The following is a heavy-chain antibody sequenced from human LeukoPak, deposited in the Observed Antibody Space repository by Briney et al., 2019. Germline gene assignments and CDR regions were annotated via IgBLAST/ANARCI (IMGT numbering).Heavy chain of an antibody. CDR3: ARNHYYESSGYSSSGY. CDR1: VFTFCSSI. D-gene: IGHD3-22*01. V-gene: IGHV3-21*01. Sequence: GGALRHSCAPSVFTFCSSIMRWVRPAPREGVGGGLSIFSSSGYLYYTDTLKRRFTISTDTTKNSLYMRKYSLRAAETAVYYCARNHYYESSGYSSSGYWGQGTLVTVSS. CDR2: IFSSSGYL. J-gene: IGHJ4*02.